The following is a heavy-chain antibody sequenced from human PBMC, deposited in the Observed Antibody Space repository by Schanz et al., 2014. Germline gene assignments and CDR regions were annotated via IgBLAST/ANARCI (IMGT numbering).Heavy chain of an antibody. CDR3: TRSYYDFSWGSYHFRAFDI. CDR1: GFTLSSYW. V-gene: IGHV3-74*01. J-gene: IGHJ3*02. D-gene: IGHD3-16*02. CDR2: TNGDGTNA. Sequence: EVKLVESGGGAVRPGGSLRLSCAASGFTLSSYWMHWVRQVPGKGLEWVSCTNGDGTNAKYADSVKGRFTISRDNAKKTLSLQMISLRAEDTAIYFCTRSYYDFSWGSYHFRAFDIWGQGTAVIVSS.